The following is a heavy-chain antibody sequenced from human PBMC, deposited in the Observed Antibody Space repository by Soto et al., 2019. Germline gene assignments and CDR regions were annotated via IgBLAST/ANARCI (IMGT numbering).Heavy chain of an antibody. CDR3: ARHEMVIIPMDY. D-gene: IGHD3-3*01. CDR1: GGSISSYY. CDR2: IYYSGST. Sequence: SETLSLTCTVSGGSISSYYWSWIRQPPGKGLEWIGYIYYSGSTYYNPSLKSRFTISVDTSKNQFSLKLSSVTAADTAVYYCARHEMVIIPMDYWGQGTLVTVSS. J-gene: IGHJ4*02. V-gene: IGHV4-59*04.